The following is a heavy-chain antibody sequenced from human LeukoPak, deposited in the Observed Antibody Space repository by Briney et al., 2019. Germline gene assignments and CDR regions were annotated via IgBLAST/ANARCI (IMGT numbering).Heavy chain of an antibody. V-gene: IGHV4-59*12. D-gene: IGHD6-13*01. CDR2: IYYSGTT. Sequence: SETLSLTCTVSGGSINGYYWXXXXQPPXXXXXXXXYIYYSGTTYYNSSLKSRVTISLDTSKNQFSLRLSSVTAADTAVYYCARVSSWSNSYYFDYWGQGTLVTVSS. CDR3: ARVSSWSNSYYFDY. J-gene: IGHJ4*02. CDR1: GGSINGYY.